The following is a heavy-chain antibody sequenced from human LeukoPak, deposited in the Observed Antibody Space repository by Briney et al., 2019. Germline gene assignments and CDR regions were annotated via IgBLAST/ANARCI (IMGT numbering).Heavy chain of an antibody. V-gene: IGHV1-2*02. D-gene: IGHD6-19*01. CDR3: VRGNSQRIAVAGTLFGY. CDR2: INPNSGGT. CDR1: GYTFTGYY. J-gene: IGHJ4*02. Sequence: ASVKVSCKASGYTFTGYYMHWVRQAPGQGLEWMGWINPNSGGTNYAQKFQGRVTMTRDTSISTAYMELSRLRSDDTAVYYRVRGNSQRIAVAGTLFGYWGQGTLVTVSS.